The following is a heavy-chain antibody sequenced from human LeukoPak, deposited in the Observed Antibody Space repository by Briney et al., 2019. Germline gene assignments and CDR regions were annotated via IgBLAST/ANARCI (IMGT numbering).Heavy chain of an antibody. Sequence: SVKVSCKASGGTFSSYAISWVRQAPGQGLEWMGGIIPILGTANYAQKFQGRVTITADESTSTAYMELSSLRSEDTAVYYCASNPDCSSTSCYAGYYYYYYMDVWGKGTTVTISS. D-gene: IGHD2-2*01. CDR3: ASNPDCSSTSCYAGYYYYYYMDV. V-gene: IGHV1-69*13. CDR1: GGTFSSYA. J-gene: IGHJ6*03. CDR2: IIPILGTA.